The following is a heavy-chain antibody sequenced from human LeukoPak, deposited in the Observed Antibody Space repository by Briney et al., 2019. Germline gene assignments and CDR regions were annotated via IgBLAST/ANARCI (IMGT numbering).Heavy chain of an antibody. CDR1: GRTFTIYA. CDR2: ILLNLGIA. Sequence: SVTLSFTSSGRTFTIYAISWVRQPPAPGLGWVGRILLNLGIANFAQKFQGRVTITADKSTSTAYMELSSLRSEDTAVYYRARGSPYPYCSSTSCYLPGEDWGQGTLVTVSS. CDR3: ARGSPYPYCSSTSCYLPGED. J-gene: IGHJ4*02. D-gene: IGHD2-2*01. V-gene: IGHV1-69*04.